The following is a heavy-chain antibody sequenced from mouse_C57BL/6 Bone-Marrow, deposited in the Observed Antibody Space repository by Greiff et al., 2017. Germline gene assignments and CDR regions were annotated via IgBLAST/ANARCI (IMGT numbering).Heavy chain of an antibody. V-gene: IGHV1-47*01. D-gene: IGHD1-1*01. CDR1: GYTFTTYP. Sequence: QVQLQQSGAELVKPGASVKMSCKASGYTFTTYPIEWMKQNHGKSLEWIGNFHPYNDDTKYNEKFKGKATLTVEKSSSTVYLELSRLTSDDSALYYCARSLSNYYGSSWHWYFDVWGTGTTVTVSS. J-gene: IGHJ1*03. CDR3: ARSLSNYYGSSWHWYFDV. CDR2: FHPYNDDT.